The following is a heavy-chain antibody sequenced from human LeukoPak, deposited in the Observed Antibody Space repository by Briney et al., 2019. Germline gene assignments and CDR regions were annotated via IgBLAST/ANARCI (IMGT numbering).Heavy chain of an antibody. D-gene: IGHD6-19*01. J-gene: IGHJ4*02. CDR3: ARGGRLVLSY. V-gene: IGHV4-34*01. CDR1: GGSFRGYF. Sequence: PSETLSLTCAVWGGSFRGYFWSWIRQSPGKGLEWIGEINHSGSTNYNPSLKSRVTISVDTSKNQFSLKLSSVTAADTAVYYCARGGRLVLSYWGQGTLVTVSS. CDR2: INHSGST.